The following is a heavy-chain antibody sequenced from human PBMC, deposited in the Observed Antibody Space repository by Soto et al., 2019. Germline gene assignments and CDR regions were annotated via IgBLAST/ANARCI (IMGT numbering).Heavy chain of an antibody. J-gene: IGHJ6*02. CDR3: ARDHVLRYFDGNMGV. CDR1: GCTFVSYA. Sequence: GGSLRLSCAAAGCTFVSYAMHWVRQAPGKGLEWVAVISYDGSNKYYADSVKGRFTISRDNSKNTLYLQMNSLRAEDTAVYYCARDHVLRYFDGNMGVWGQGTTVTVSS. V-gene: IGHV3-30-3*01. CDR2: ISYDGSNK. D-gene: IGHD3-9*01.